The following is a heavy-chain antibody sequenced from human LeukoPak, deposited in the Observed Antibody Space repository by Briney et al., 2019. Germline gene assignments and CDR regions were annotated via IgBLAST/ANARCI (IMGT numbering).Heavy chain of an antibody. CDR2: IIPIFGTA. V-gene: IGHV1-69*05. CDR3: ARGHCGGDCYNDAFDI. J-gene: IGHJ3*02. D-gene: IGHD2-21*01. CDR1: GGTFSSYA. Sequence: SVKVSCKASGGTFSSYAISWVRQAPGQGLEWMGGIIPIFGTANYAQKFQGRVTITTDESTSTAYMVLSSLRSEDTAVYYCARGHCGGDCYNDAFDIWGQGTMVTVSS.